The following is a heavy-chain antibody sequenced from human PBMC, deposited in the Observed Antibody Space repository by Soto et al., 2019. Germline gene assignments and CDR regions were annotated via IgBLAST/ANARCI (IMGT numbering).Heavy chain of an antibody. Sequence: GGSLRPSSAATRFTFDKYGVYWVRQAPGKGPEWLSGINSDGTISSYADSVKGRFTISRDTARNTLSLQMNSLRADDTAVYYCARLSGDHSAFFSYGMDAWGQGT. CDR2: INSDGTIS. CDR1: RFTFDKYG. D-gene: IGHD2-21*01. CDR3: ARLSGDHSAFFSYGMDA. V-gene: IGHV3-74*01. J-gene: IGHJ6*02.